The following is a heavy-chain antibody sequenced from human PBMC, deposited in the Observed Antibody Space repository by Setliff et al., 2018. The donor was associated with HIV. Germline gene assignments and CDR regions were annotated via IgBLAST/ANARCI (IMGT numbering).Heavy chain of an antibody. CDR3: ARGVNPTYYDFWSGNYMRKYYYYYMDV. V-gene: IGHV4-34*01. D-gene: IGHD3-3*01. CDR1: GRSLSGYY. Sequence: LSLTCAVYGRSLSGYYWSWIRQPPGKGLEWIGEINQSGSTNYNPSLKSRVTISVDTSKNQFSLKLSSVTAADTAVYYCARGVNPTYYDFWSGNYMRKYYYYYMDVWGKGTTVTVSS. J-gene: IGHJ6*03. CDR2: INQSGST.